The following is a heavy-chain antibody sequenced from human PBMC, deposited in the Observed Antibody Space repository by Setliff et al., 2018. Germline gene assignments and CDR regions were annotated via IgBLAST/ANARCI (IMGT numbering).Heavy chain of an antibody. CDR1: GFTSGNKD. CDR2: IRYDGRSE. V-gene: IGHV3-30*02. J-gene: IGHJ4*02. Sequence: GGSLRLSCAASGFTSGNKDIHWVRQAPGKGLEWVALIRYDGRSEYADSVKGRFSMSRDNSKNTLYLQMNSLRTEDTAVCYCATDGVQNYNLDYWGQGTLVTVSS. D-gene: IGHD1-1*01. CDR3: ATDGVQNYNLDY.